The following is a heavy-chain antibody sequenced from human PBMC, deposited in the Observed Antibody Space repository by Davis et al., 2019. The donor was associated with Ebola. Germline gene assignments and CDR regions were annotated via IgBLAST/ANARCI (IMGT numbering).Heavy chain of an antibody. CDR3: AREYSSSWYVGYFDY. D-gene: IGHD6-13*01. J-gene: IGHJ4*02. CDR1: GFTFSSYS. V-gene: IGHV3-21*01. Sequence: GESLKISCAASGFTFSSYSMNWVRQAPGKGLEWVSSISSSSSYIYYADSVKGRFTISRDNAKNSLYLQMNSLRAEDTAVYYCAREYSSSWYVGYFDYWGQGTLVTVSS. CDR2: ISSSSSYI.